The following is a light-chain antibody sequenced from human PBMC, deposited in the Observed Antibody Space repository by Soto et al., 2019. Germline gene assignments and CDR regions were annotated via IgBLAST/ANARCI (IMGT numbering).Light chain of an antibody. Sequence: EIQLTQSPSFLSASVGDRVTITCRASQGISSYLAWYQQKPGKAPKLLIYAASTLQSGVPSRFSGSGSGTEFTLTISSLQPEDFATYYCQQLNSYPLFGPGTKVDIK. J-gene: IGKJ3*01. V-gene: IGKV1-9*01. CDR2: AAS. CDR3: QQLNSYPL. CDR1: QGISSY.